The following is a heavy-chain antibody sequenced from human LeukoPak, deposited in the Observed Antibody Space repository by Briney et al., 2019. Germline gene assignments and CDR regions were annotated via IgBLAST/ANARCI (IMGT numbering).Heavy chain of an antibody. Sequence: GGSLRLSCAASGFTFSSYAMSWVRQAPGKGLEWVSAISGSGGSTYYADSVKGRFTISRDNSKNTLYLQMNSLRAEDTAVYYCAKSIAVAGTKGVGAFDIWGQGTMVTVSS. D-gene: IGHD6-19*01. V-gene: IGHV3-23*01. CDR3: AKSIAVAGTKGVGAFDI. J-gene: IGHJ3*02. CDR1: GFTFSSYA. CDR2: ISGSGGST.